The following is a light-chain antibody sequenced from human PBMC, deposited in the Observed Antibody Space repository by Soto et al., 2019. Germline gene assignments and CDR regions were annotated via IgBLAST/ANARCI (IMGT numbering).Light chain of an antibody. J-gene: IGLJ2*01. CDR1: SSNIGAGYD. CDR2: VNI. V-gene: IGLV1-40*01. CDR3: QSYDSSLRVL. Sequence: QSVLTQPPSVSGAPGQRVTSSCTGDSSNIGAGYDVHWYQQLPGTAPKLLIYVNINRPSGVPDRFSASRSDSSASLAITGLQAEDEADYYCQSYDSSLRVLFGGGTKLTVL.